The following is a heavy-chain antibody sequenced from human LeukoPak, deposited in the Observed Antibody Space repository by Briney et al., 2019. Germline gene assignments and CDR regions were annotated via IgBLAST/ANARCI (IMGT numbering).Heavy chain of an antibody. Sequence: PSETLSLTCTVSGVSISSYYWSWIRQPPGKGLEWIGYIYYSGSTNYNPSLKSRVTISVDTSKNQFSLKLSSVTAADTAVYYCARGGAYYDILTGYHRGPSYYFDYWGQGTLVTVSS. CDR2: IYYSGST. J-gene: IGHJ4*02. V-gene: IGHV4-59*01. D-gene: IGHD3-9*01. CDR1: GVSISSYY. CDR3: ARGGAYYDILTGYHRGPSYYFDY.